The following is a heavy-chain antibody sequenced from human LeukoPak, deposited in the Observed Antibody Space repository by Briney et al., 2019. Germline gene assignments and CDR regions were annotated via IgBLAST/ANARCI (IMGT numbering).Heavy chain of an antibody. D-gene: IGHD6-6*01. J-gene: IGHJ6*02. CDR2: INPNSGGT. CDR3: ARVFSSGSSGEGYYYYGMDV. CDR1: GYTFTSYY. Sequence: ASVKVSCKASGYTFTSYYMHWERQAPGQGLEWMGLINPNSGGTNYAQKFQGRVTMTRDTSISTAYMELSRLRSDDTAVYYCARVFSSGSSGEGYYYYGMDVWGQGTTVTVSS. V-gene: IGHV1-2*02.